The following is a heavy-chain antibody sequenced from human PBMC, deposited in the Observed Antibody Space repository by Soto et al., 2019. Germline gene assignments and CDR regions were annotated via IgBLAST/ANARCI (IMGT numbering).Heavy chain of an antibody. D-gene: IGHD3-22*01. CDR2: IYWDDDK. CDR1: GFSLRTSGVG. CDR3: AHLFYHESSGSNDGFDI. Sequence: QITLKESGPTLVKPTQTLTLTCTFSGFSLRTSGVGVGWIRQPPGKALEWLALIYWDDDKRYSSFLKRRLTITKDPSKSQVVLTMTNLDPVGTATYYCAHLFYHESSGSNDGFDIWGQGTTVTVSS. J-gene: IGHJ3*02. V-gene: IGHV2-5*02.